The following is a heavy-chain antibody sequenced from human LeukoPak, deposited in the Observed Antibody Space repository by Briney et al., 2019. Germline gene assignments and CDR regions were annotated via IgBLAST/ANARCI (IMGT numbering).Heavy chain of an antibody. Sequence: SETLSLTCDVHGGPFSGYSWNWIRQPPGMGLEWIGEVNHSGSTNYNPSLKSRVTISVDTAKNQFSLKLSSVTAADTSVYYCARGGYSGYRSRFDYWGQGTLVTVSS. V-gene: IGHV4-34*01. CDR2: VNHSGST. CDR3: ARGGYSGYRSRFDY. J-gene: IGHJ4*02. CDR1: GGPFSGYS. D-gene: IGHD5-12*01.